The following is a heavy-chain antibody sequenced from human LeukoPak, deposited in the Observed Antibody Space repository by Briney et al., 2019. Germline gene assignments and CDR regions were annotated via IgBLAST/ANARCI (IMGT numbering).Heavy chain of an antibody. J-gene: IGHJ4*02. CDR1: GGSVSSGSYY. D-gene: IGHD4-17*01. V-gene: IGHV4-61*01. CDR2: IYYTGST. Sequence: SETLSLTCTVSGGSVSSGSYYWSWIRQPPGKGLEWIGNIYYTGSTNYNPSLKSRVTISVDTSKNQFSLKLSSVTAADTAVYYCASGPPDGDYFDYWGQGTLVTVSS. CDR3: ASGPPDGDYFDY.